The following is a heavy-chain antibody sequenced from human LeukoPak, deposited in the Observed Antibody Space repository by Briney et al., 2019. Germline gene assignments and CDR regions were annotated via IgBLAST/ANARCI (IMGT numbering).Heavy chain of an antibody. J-gene: IGHJ3*02. CDR3: AKELAELSFFDAFVM. CDR2: ISGSGGST. V-gene: IGHV3-23*01. Sequence: GGSLRLSCAASLDSFRDAWMSWVRQAPGKGLEWVSAISGSGGSTYYADSVKGRFTISRDNSKNTLYLQMNSLRAEDTAVYYCAKELAELSFFDAFVMWGQETMVTVSS. CDR1: LDSFRDAW. D-gene: IGHD3-16*02.